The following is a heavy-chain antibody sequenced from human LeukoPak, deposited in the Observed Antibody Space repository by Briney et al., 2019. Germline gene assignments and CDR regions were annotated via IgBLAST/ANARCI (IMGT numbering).Heavy chain of an antibody. CDR1: GYTFTGYY. V-gene: IGHV1-2*04. D-gene: IGHD1-1*01. J-gene: IGHJ6*04. CDR2: INPNSGGT. CDR3: ARDRGTTAYYGMDV. Sequence: ASVKVSCKASGYTFTGYYMHWVRQAPGQGLEWMGWINPNSGGTNYARKFQGWVTMTRDTSISTAYMELSRLRSDDTAVYYCARDRGTTAYYGMDVWGKGTTVTVSS.